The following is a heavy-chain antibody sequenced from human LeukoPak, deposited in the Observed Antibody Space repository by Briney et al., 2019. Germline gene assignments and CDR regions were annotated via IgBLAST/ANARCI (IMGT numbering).Heavy chain of an antibody. D-gene: IGHD3-22*01. Sequence: PSETLSLTCTVSGGSISSYYWSWIRQPPGKGLEWIGYIYYSGSTNYNPSLKSRVTISVDTSKNQFSLKLSSVTAADTAVYYCARDSDSSGLSFDYWGQGTLVTVSS. V-gene: IGHV4-59*12. CDR2: IYYSGST. CDR3: ARDSDSSGLSFDY. J-gene: IGHJ4*02. CDR1: GGSISSYY.